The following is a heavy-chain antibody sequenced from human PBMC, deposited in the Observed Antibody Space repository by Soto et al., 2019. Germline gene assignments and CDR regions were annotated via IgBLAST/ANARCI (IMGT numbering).Heavy chain of an antibody. CDR3: EKDLDAAGRTRIDAFDI. Sequence: GGSLRLSCAASGFTFSSYAMSWVRQAPGKGLEWVSSISGSGSSTYYTDSVKGSFNISRDNFKNTLYLQMNSLKAQDTAVYACEKDLDAAGRTRIDAFDIWGQGTMVTVSS. V-gene: IGHV3-23*01. CDR1: GFTFSSYA. J-gene: IGHJ3*02. CDR2: ISGSGSST. D-gene: IGHD5-18*01.